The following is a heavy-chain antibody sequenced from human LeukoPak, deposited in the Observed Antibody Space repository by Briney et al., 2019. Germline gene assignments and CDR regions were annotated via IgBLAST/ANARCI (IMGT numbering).Heavy chain of an antibody. J-gene: IGHJ4*02. D-gene: IGHD2-2*01. CDR2: IYTSGST. CDR3: ARDVCDSTTCYRRGGFDH. CDR1: GGSISSYY. Sequence: PSETLSLTCTVSGGSISSYYWSWIRQPAGKGLEWIGRIYTSGSTTYNPSLKSRVTMSVDTSKNQFSLKLSSVTAADTAVYYCARDVCDSTTCYRRGGFDHWGQGTLVTVSS. V-gene: IGHV4-4*07.